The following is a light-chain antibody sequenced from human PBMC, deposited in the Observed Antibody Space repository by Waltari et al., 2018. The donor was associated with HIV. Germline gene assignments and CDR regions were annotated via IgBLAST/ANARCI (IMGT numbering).Light chain of an antibody. CDR1: SGSIASNY. J-gene: IGLJ3*02. V-gene: IGLV6-57*04. CDR2: EDD. Sequence: NFILTQPPSVSASPGKTVTIPCTRDSGSIASNYVQSSQPRPGSAPTTVIYEDDERPSGVPDRFSGSIDSSSNSASLTISGLKTEDEADYYCQSYDNSNHWVFGGGTKLTVL. CDR3: QSYDNSNHWV.